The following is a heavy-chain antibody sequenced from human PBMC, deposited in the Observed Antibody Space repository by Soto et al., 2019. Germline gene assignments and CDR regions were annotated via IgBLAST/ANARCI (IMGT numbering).Heavy chain of an antibody. Sequence: QVQLVQSGAEVKKPGASVKVSCKASGYTFTSYGISWVRQAPGQGLEWMGWISAYNGNTNYAQKLQSRATMTTDTSTSRASMELRGLSSADKAVYYCARGGSTAAPLYFDYWGQGTLVTVSS. CDR1: GYTFTSYG. J-gene: IGHJ4*02. CDR3: ARGGSTAAPLYFDY. V-gene: IGHV1-18*01. D-gene: IGHD6-6*01. CDR2: ISAYNGNT.